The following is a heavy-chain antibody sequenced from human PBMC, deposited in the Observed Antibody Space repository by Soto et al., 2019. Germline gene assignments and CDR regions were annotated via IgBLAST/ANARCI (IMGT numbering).Heavy chain of an antibody. CDR2: ISYDGSQT. J-gene: IGHJ6*02. V-gene: IGHV3-30*03. D-gene: IGHD1-1*01. CDR1: GFTFESYG. CDR3: ARDSRPLDQYYYYGMDV. Sequence: QVQVVESGGGVVQPGRALRLSCAASGFTFESYGMHWVRQAPGKGLEWVAVISYDGSQTYYGDSVKGRFSISRDNSKNILSLQMHSLRGDDSAVYYCARDSRPLDQYYYYGMDVWGQGTTVTVSS.